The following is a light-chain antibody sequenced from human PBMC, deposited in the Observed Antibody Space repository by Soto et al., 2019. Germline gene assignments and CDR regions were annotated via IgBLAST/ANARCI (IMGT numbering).Light chain of an antibody. CDR3: SSYAGINTVL. V-gene: IGLV2-8*01. CDR1: SSDVGGYNY. Sequence: QSALTQPPSASGSPGQSVTISCTGTSSDVGGYNYVSWYQHHPGKAPKLIIYEVTKRPSGVPDRFSGSKSGNTASLTVSGLQAEDEADYYCSSYAGINTVLFGGGTKLTVL. J-gene: IGLJ3*02. CDR2: EVT.